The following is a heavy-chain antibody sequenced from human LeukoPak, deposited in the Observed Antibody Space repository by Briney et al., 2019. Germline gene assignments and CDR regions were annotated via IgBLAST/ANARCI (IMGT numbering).Heavy chain of an antibody. CDR2: IFRGDGT. CDR1: GFIVSQNY. V-gene: IGHV3-66*04. Sequence: PGGSLRLSCAASGFIVSQNYMSWVRQAPGKGLEWVSVIFRGDGTNYVDSVKGRFTIFRDNSKNTLYLQMNSLTAEDTAVYYRARHVWFGEHNGHENWFDPWDQGTLVIVSS. D-gene: IGHD3-10*01. J-gene: IGHJ5*02. CDR3: ARHVWFGEHNGHENWFDP.